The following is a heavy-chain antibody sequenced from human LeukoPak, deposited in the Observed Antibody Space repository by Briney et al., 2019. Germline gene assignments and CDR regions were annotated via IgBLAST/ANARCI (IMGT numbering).Heavy chain of an antibody. CDR2: INPNSGGT. J-gene: IGHJ3*02. D-gene: IGHD6-6*01. CDR1: GYTFTGYY. Sequence: GASVKVSCKASGYTFTGYYMHWVRQAPGQGLEWMGWINPNSGGTNYAQKFQGRVTLTSDTSITTAYMDLSRLRSDDTAVYYCARAPSSAAFDIWGQGTMVTVSS. V-gene: IGHV1-2*02. CDR3: ARAPSSAAFDI.